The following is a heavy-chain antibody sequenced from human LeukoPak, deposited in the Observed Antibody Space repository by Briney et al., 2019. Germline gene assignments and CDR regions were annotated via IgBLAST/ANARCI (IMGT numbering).Heavy chain of an antibody. CDR3: ARSYGTYNWFDS. J-gene: IGHJ5*01. CDR2: IYSGGST. Sequence: GGSLRLSCAVSGFTVSGDYMSWVRQAPGKGLEWVSVIYSGGSTYYADSLKGRFTISRDNSKDTLYVQMNSLRAEDTAVYYCARSYGTYNWFDSWGQGTLVTVSS. CDR1: GFTVSGDY. V-gene: IGHV3-53*01. D-gene: IGHD1-14*01.